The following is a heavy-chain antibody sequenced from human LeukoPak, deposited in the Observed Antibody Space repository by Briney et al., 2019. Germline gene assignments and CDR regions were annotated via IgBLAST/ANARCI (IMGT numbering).Heavy chain of an antibody. CDR2: IYYSGST. Sequence: SETLSLTCTVSGGSISSYYWSWIRQPPGKGLEWIGYIYYSGSTNYNPSLKSRVTISVDTSKNQFSLKLSSVTAADTAVYYCARVLQYYYGSGSYKGFDPWGQGTLVTVSS. J-gene: IGHJ5*02. V-gene: IGHV4-59*01. D-gene: IGHD3-10*01. CDR3: ARVLQYYYGSGSYKGFDP. CDR1: GGSISSYY.